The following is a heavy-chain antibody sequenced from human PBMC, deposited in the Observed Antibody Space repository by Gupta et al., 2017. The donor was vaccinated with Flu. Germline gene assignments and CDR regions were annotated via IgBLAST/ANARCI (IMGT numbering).Heavy chain of an antibody. CDR3: ARFLIVGATRDAFDI. Sequence: QLQLQESGPGLVKPSETLSLTCTVSGGSISSSSYYWGWIRQPPGKGLEWIGSIYYSGSTYYNPSLKSRVTISVDTSKNQFSLKLSSVTAADTAVYYCARFLIVGATRDAFDIWGQGTMVTVSS. CDR1: GGSISSSSYY. J-gene: IGHJ3*02. V-gene: IGHV4-39*01. D-gene: IGHD1-26*01. CDR2: IYYSGST.